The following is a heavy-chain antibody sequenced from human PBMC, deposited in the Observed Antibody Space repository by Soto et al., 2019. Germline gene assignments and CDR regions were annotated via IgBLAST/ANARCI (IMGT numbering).Heavy chain of an antibody. Sequence: EVQLVESGGGLVQPGGSLRLSCAAFGFTYNSYDMLWVRRVPGKGLEWVSSMGGAGAREYAGSVKGRFIISRDNAKNSLYLQMDNLRAGDTAVYYCTRAAFGDGMDLWGQGTPVTVS. CDR1: GFTYNSYD. V-gene: IGHV3-13*01. J-gene: IGHJ6*02. D-gene: IGHD3-10*01. CDR2: MGGAGAR. CDR3: TRAAFGDGMDL.